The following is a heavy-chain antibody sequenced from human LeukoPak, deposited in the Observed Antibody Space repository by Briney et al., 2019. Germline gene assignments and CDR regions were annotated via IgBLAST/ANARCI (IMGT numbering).Heavy chain of an antibody. CDR1: GFTFSSYG. CDR3: AKGGGSGNYFDY. D-gene: IGHD6-19*01. J-gene: IGHJ4*02. Sequence: PGGSLRLSCAASGFTFSSYGMHWVRQAPGKGLEWVAVISYDGSNKYYADSVKGRFTISRDNSKNTLYLQMNSLRAEDTAVYYYAKGGGSGNYFDYWGQGTLVTVSS. V-gene: IGHV3-30*18. CDR2: ISYDGSNK.